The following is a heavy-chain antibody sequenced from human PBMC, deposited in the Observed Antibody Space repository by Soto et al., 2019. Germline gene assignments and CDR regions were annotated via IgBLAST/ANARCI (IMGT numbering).Heavy chain of an antibody. J-gene: IGHJ5*01. CDR3: ARAHEVAWFDS. D-gene: IGHD2-15*01. CDR2: ITNRGTHT. Sequence: EVHLMELGGGLVQPGESLRLSCTASGFSFSLYTMNWVRQAPGKGLQWVASITNRGTHTYSADSVKGRFTISRDNDKNSLYLQMNTLRAEDTATYYCARAHEVAWFDSWGLGTLVTVTS. V-gene: IGHV3-21*06. CDR1: GFSFSLYT.